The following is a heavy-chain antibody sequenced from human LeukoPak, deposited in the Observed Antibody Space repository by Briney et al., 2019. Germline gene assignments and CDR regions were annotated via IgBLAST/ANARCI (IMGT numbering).Heavy chain of an antibody. CDR1: GFTFSSYA. D-gene: IGHD3-22*01. CDR3: AKTYYYDSSGHLEFDY. J-gene: IGHJ4*02. Sequence: GGSLRLSCAASGFTFSSYAMSWVRQAPGKGLEWVSAISGSGGSTYYADSVKGRFTISRDNSKNTLYLQMNSLRAEDTAVYYCAKTYYYDSSGHLEFDYWGQGTLVTVSS. CDR2: ISGSGGST. V-gene: IGHV3-23*01.